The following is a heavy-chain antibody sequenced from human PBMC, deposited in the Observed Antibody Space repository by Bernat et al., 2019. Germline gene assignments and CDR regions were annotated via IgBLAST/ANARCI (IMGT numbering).Heavy chain of an antibody. J-gene: IGHJ4*02. CDR2: ISYDGSNK. CDR1: GFTFSDYY. V-gene: IGHV3-30*18. Sequence: QVQLVESGGGLVKPGGSLRLSCAASGFTFSDYYMSWIRQAPGKGLEWVAVISYDGSNKYYADSVKGRFTISRDNSKNTLYLQMNSLRAEDTAVYYCAKDLRTYYSGSLDYWGQGTLVTVSS. CDR3: AKDLRTYYSGSLDY. D-gene: IGHD1-26*01.